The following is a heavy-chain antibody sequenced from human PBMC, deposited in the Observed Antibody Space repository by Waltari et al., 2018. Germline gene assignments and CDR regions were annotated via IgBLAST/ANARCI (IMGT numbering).Heavy chain of an antibody. Sequence: QVQLVQSGAEVKKPGDSVKVSCKASGYIFIHHYIHWRRQAPGQGPGWVGRINPKSGVTKYAQNCQGRVGMTRDTSVNTAYMQLTSLTSDGTALFYWAREVVRTTMVDPWGQGTLVTVSS. J-gene: IGHJ5*02. D-gene: IGHD1-1*01. CDR2: INPKSGVT. V-gene: IGHV1-2*06. CDR3: AREVVRTTMVDP. CDR1: GYIFIHHY.